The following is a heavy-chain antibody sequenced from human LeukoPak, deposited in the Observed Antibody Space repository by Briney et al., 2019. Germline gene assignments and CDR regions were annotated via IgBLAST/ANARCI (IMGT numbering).Heavy chain of an antibody. J-gene: IGHJ4*02. CDR1: GGSMNTYF. Sequence: SETLSLTCTVSGGSMNTYFWSWIRQPPGTGLGGIGHIHYSGSTTYNPSLKSRVTISVDVSKNQFSLKLSSVTAADTAVYYCARHKTGGTYPLDYWGQGTLVTVSS. CDR3: ARHKTGGTYPLDY. V-gene: IGHV4-59*08. CDR2: IHYSGST. D-gene: IGHD1-26*01.